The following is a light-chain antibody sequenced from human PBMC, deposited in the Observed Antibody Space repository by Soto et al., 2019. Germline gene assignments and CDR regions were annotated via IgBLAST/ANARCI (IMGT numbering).Light chain of an antibody. CDR3: AAWDDSLNGSYV. CDR2: SNN. V-gene: IGLV1-44*01. CDR1: SSNIGSNT. Sequence: QSVLTQPPSASGTPGQRVTISCYGSSSNIGSNTVNWYQQLPGTAPKLLIYSNNQRPSGVPDRFSGSKSGTSASLAISGLQSEDEADYYCAAWDDSLNGSYVFGTGTKATVL. J-gene: IGLJ1*01.